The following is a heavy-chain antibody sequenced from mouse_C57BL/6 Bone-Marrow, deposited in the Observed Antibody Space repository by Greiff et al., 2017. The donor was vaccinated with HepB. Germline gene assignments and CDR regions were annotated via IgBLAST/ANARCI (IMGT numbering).Heavy chain of an antibody. CDR2: IDPENGDT. J-gene: IGHJ4*01. D-gene: IGHD2-3*01. CDR3: TTDGYYGAMDY. Sequence: VQLQQSGAELVRPGASVKLSCTASGFNIKDDYMHWVKQRPEQGLEWIGWIDPENGDTEYASKFQGKATITADTSSNTAYLQLSSLTSEDTAVYYCTTDGYYGAMDYWGQGTSVTVSS. CDR1: GFNIKDDY. V-gene: IGHV14-4*01.